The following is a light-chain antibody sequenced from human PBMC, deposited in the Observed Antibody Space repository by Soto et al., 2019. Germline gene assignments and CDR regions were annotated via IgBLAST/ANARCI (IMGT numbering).Light chain of an antibody. Sequence: SALTQAASVSGSPGQSITISCTGTSSDIGTYDFVSWYQQHPGKAPKLIIYEVSNRPSGVSNRFSGSKSGNTASLTISGLQAEDEDDYYCSSYITSSTLVVFGGGTKLTVL. V-gene: IGLV2-14*01. CDR3: SSYITSSTLVV. CDR2: EVS. CDR1: SSDIGTYDF. J-gene: IGLJ2*01.